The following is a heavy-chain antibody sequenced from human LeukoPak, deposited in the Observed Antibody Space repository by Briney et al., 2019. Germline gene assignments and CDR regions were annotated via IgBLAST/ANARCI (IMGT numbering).Heavy chain of an antibody. Sequence: ASVKVSCKASGYTFTGYYMHWVRQAPGQGLEWMGWINPNSGATNYAQKFQGRVTMTRDTSISTAYMELSRLRSDDTAVYYCAREGVGAVAVRYYYYMDVWGKGTTVTVSS. CDR2: INPNSGAT. D-gene: IGHD6-19*01. V-gene: IGHV1-2*02. CDR1: GYTFTGYY. CDR3: AREGVGAVAVRYYYYMDV. J-gene: IGHJ6*03.